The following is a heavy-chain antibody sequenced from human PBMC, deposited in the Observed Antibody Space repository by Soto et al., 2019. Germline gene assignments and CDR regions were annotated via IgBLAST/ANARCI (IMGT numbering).Heavy chain of an antibody. V-gene: IGHV4-31*03. CDR1: GGSISSGGYY. D-gene: IGHD3-10*01. CDR3: ARAITITMVRGSNNWFDP. J-gene: IGHJ5*02. CDR2: IYYSGST. Sequence: SETLSLTCTVSGGSISSGGYYWSWIRQHPGKGLEWIGYIYYSGSTYYNPSLKSRVTISVDTSKNQFSLKLSSVTAADTAVYYCARAITITMVRGSNNWFDPWGQGTLVTVSS.